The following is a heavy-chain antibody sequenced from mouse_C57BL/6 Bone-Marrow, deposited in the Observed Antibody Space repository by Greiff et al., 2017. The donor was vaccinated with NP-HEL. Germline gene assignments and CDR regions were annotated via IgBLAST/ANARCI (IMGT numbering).Heavy chain of an antibody. J-gene: IGHJ2*01. V-gene: IGHV1-69*01. CDR1: GYTFTSYW. CDR2: IDPSDSYT. Sequence: QVQLQQPGAELVMPGASVKLSCKASGYTFTSYWMHWVKQRPGQGLEWIGEIDPSDSYTNYNQKFKGKSTLTVDKSSSTAYMQLSSLTTEDSAIYYCARSTVVAPCDYWGQGTTLTVSS. CDR3: ARSTVVAPCDY. D-gene: IGHD1-1*01.